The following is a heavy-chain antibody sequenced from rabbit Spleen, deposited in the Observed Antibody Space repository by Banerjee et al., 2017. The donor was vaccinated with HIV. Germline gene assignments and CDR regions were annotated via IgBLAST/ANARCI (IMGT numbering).Heavy chain of an antibody. CDR3: ARDLVGVIGWNFYL. CDR1: GFSSSDAYD. Sequence: QSLEESGGDLVKPGASLTLTCTASGFSSSDAYDMCWVRQAPGKGLELIACIYSSSGSTWYATWASGRFTISRTSSTTVTLRMTSLTAADRATYFCARDLVGVIGWNFYLWGQGTLVTVS. D-gene: IGHD2-1*01. V-gene: IGHV1S40*01. J-gene: IGHJ4*01. CDR2: IYSSSGST.